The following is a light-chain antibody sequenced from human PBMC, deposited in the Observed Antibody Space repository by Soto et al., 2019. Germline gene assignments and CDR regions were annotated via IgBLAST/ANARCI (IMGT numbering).Light chain of an antibody. V-gene: IGLV2-14*01. CDR2: EVT. CDR3: SSFTSRFNFV. Sequence: QSALTQPASVSGSPGQSITISCTGTSSDVGGYNYVSWYQQHPGKAPKLMISEVTNRPSGVSDRFSGSKSGSTASLTISGLQAEDEADYYCSSFTSRFNFVFGTGTKVTVL. CDR1: SSDVGGYNY. J-gene: IGLJ1*01.